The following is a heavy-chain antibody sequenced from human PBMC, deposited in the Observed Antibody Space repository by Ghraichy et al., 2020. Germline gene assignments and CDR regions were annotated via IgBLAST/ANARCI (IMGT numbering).Heavy chain of an antibody. J-gene: IGHJ4*02. CDR3: ARYVVAVQKYYFDY. CDR2: VHHSETT. D-gene: IGHD2-21*01. CDR1: GYSISSGYY. Sequence: SETLSLTCIVSGYSISSGYYWSWMRQPPGKGLEWIATVHHSETTYYNPSLRSRATISVDTSRNQFSLKLNAVTAADTAIYYCARYVVAVQKYYFDYWGQGTLVTVSS. V-gene: IGHV4-38-2*02.